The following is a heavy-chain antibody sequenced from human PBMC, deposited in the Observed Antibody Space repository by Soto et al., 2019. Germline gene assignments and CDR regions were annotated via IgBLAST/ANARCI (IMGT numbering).Heavy chain of an antibody. V-gene: IGHV4-39*01. CDR1: GGSISRSHNF. CDR2: ISYSGTT. J-gene: IGHJ4*02. D-gene: IGHD4-17*01. CDR3: ARYYGDYKNYFDY. Sequence: QLQLQESGPGLVKPSETLSLTCTVTGGSISRSHNFWGWIRQPPGKGLELIGSISYSGTTYNNPPLNCRVTLSVDTSTNQFSLKLNSVTAADTAVYYWARYYGDYKNYFDYWGQGPLVTVSS.